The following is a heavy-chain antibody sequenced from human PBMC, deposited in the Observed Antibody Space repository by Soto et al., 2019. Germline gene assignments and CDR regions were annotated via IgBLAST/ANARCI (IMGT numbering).Heavy chain of an antibody. CDR1: GGTFSSYA. Sequence: ASVKVSCKASGGTFSSYAISWVRQAPGQGLEWMGGIIPIFGTANYAQKFQGRVTITADESTSTAYMELSSLRSEDTAVYYCASGGDYYDSSGYRDYWGQGTLVTVSS. CDR3: ASGGDYYDSSGYRDY. J-gene: IGHJ4*02. CDR2: IIPIFGTA. V-gene: IGHV1-69*13. D-gene: IGHD3-22*01.